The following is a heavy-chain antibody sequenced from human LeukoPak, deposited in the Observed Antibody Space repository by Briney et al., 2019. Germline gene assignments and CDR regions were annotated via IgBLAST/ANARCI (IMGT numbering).Heavy chain of an antibody. J-gene: IGHJ6*03. CDR2: IIPISGTA. CDR1: GYTFTSYA. Sequence: GASVKVSCKAPGYTFTSYAISWVRQAPGQGLEWMGGIIPISGTANYAQKFQGRVTITADKSTSTAYMELSRLRSDDTAVYYCASAKWELLDYYYYMDVWGKGTTVTVSS. CDR3: ASAKWELLDYYYYMDV. D-gene: IGHD1-26*01. V-gene: IGHV1-69*06.